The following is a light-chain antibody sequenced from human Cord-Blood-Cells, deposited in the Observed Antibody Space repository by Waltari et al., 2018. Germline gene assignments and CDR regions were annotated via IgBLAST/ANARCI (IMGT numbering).Light chain of an antibody. J-gene: IGKJ4*01. CDR1: QSISSY. CDR2: DAS. V-gene: IGKV1-39*01. CDR3: QQSYSTPS. Sequence: DIQMTQFPYSLSASVGDRVTITCRASQSISSYLNWYQQKPEKAPKLMIYDASSLQSGVPSRFSGSGSGTEFTLTISSLQPEDFATYYCQQSYSTPSFGGGTKVEIK.